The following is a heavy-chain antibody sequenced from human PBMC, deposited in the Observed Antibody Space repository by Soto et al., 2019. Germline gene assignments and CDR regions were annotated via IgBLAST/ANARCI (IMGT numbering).Heavy chain of an antibody. Sequence: PSETLSLTCAVYGGSFSGYYWSWIRQPPGKGLEWIGEINHSGSTNYNPSLKSRVTISVDTSKNQFSLKLSSVTAADTAVYYCARGRDIVVVPAYYYYYGMYVWGQGTTVTVSS. CDR3: ARGRDIVVVPAYYYYYGMYV. D-gene: IGHD2-2*01. V-gene: IGHV4-34*01. CDR1: GGSFSGYY. J-gene: IGHJ6*02. CDR2: INHSGST.